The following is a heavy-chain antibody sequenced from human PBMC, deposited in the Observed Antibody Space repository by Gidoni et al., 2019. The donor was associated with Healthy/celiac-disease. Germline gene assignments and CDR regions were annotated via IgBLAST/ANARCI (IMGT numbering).Heavy chain of an antibody. D-gene: IGHD3-3*01. CDR2: INAGNGNT. Sequence: QVQLVQSGAEVKKPGASVKVSCKASGYPFTSYAMHWVRQAPGQRLEWMGWINAGNGNTKYSQKFQGRVTITRDTSASTAYMELSSLRSEDTAVYYCARDSFGVVTYNWFDPWGQGTLVTVSS. CDR1: GYPFTSYA. J-gene: IGHJ5*02. CDR3: ARDSFGVVTYNWFDP. V-gene: IGHV1-3*01.